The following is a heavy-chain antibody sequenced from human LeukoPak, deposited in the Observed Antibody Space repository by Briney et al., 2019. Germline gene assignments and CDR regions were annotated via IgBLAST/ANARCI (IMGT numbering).Heavy chain of an antibody. D-gene: IGHD3-3*01. CDR3: ARHEDYDFLFDY. J-gene: IGHJ4*02. Sequence: SETLSLTCTVSGGSISSGSYYWSWIRQPAGKGLEWIGRIYHSGSTYYNPSLKSRVTISVDTSKNQFSLKLSSVTAADTAVYYCARHEDYDFLFDYWGQGTLVTVSS. CDR1: GGSISSGSYY. CDR2: IYHSGST. V-gene: IGHV4-61*02.